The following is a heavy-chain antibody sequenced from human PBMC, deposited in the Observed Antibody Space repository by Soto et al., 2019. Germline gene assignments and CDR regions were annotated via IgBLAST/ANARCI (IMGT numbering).Heavy chain of an antibody. D-gene: IGHD3-22*01. Sequence: GGSLRLSCAASGFTFSSYGMHWVRQAPGKGLEWVAVISYDGSNKYYADSVKGRFTISRDNSKNTLYLQMNSLRAEDTAVYYCAKDQVYDSSGYYFTATYYYYGMDVWGQGTTVTVS. J-gene: IGHJ6*02. CDR3: AKDQVYDSSGYYFTATYYYYGMDV. CDR2: ISYDGSNK. CDR1: GFTFSSYG. V-gene: IGHV3-30*18.